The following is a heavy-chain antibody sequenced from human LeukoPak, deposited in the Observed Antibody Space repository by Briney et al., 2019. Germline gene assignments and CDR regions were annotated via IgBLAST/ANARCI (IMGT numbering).Heavy chain of an antibody. CDR3: TKTPGDCTGGTCYSFDY. CDR1: GFTFNDYG. J-gene: IGHJ4*02. Sequence: PGGSLRLSCAASGFTFNDYGMHWVRQAPGKGLEWVSSISGSGDNTYYADSVKGRFTVSRDNSKNTLYLQMNSLRAEDTAVYYCTKTPGDCTGGTCYSFDYWGQGSLVTVSS. V-gene: IGHV3-23*01. CDR2: ISGSGDNT. D-gene: IGHD2-15*01.